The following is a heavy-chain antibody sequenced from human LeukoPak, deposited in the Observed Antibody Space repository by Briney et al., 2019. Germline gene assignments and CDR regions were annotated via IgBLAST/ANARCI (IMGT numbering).Heavy chain of an antibody. D-gene: IGHD6-13*01. Sequence: PGGSLRLSCAASGFTFSSYAMSWVRQAPGKGLEWVSAISGSGGSTYYVKSVKGRLTIYRDNSKNTLYLQMNSLRAEDTAVYYCAKAGSSSWFHWFDPWGQGTVVTVSS. CDR2: ISGSGGST. CDR3: AKAGSSSWFHWFDP. V-gene: IGHV3-23*01. CDR1: GFTFSSYA. J-gene: IGHJ5*02.